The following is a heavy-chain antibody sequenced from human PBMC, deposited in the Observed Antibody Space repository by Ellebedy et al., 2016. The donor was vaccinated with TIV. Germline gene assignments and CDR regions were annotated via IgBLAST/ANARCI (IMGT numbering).Heavy chain of an antibody. CDR2: IYYSGST. J-gene: IGHJ5*02. CDR1: GGSISSSSYY. CDR3: AGYGLENWFDP. V-gene: IGHV4-39*01. D-gene: IGHD5-18*01. Sequence: MPSETLSLTCTVSGGSISSSSYYWGWLRQPPGKGLEWIGSIYYSGSTYYNPSLKSRVTISVDTSKNQFSLKLSSVTAADTAVYYCAGYGLENWFDPWGQGTLVTVSS.